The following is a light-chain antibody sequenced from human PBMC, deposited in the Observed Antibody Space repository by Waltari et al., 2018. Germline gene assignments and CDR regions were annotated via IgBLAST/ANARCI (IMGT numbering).Light chain of an antibody. CDR3: SSYTTSATLV. CDR1: SSDVGNYDY. CDR2: YVT. J-gene: IGLJ1*01. V-gene: IGLV2-14*03. Sequence: QSALTQPASVSGSPGQSITISCTGTSSDVGNYDYVSWYQQHPGKAPKLMIYYVTNRPSGVSNRFSGSKSGNTASLTISGLQAQDEADYYCSSYTTSATLVFGTGTKVTVL.